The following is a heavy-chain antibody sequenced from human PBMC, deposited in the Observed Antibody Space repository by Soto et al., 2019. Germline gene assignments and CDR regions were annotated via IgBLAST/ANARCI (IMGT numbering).Heavy chain of an antibody. CDR1: GGSISSSSYY. V-gene: IGHV4-39*01. Sequence: QLQLQESGPGLVKPSETLSLTCTVSGGSISSSSYYWGWIRQPPGKGLEWIGSIYYSGSTYYNPSLKSRVTISVDTSKNQFSLKLSSVTAADTAVYYCARLPIIAARMYYYYYYMDVWGKGTTVTVSS. D-gene: IGHD6-6*01. CDR2: IYYSGST. CDR3: ARLPIIAARMYYYYYYMDV. J-gene: IGHJ6*03.